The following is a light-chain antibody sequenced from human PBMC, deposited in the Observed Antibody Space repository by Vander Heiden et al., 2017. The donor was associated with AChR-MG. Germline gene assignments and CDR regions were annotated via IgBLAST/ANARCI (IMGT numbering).Light chain of an antibody. V-gene: IGKV3-11*01. J-gene: IGKJ3*01. CDR1: GSVSDH. Sequence: DIVLPQSLATLSLSPGARATLSCRARGSVSDHLAWYQQTPDQAPRLLIYEASTRAPGIPARFSGSGSGTDFTLTISNLEPEDFAVYCCHRRSNWPPFTFGPGTRVDI. CDR3: HRRSNWPPFT. CDR2: EAS.